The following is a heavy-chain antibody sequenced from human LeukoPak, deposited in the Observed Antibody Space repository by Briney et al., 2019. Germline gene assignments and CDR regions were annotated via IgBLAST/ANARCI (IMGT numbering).Heavy chain of an antibody. CDR3: ARSATLQIAAHFDY. V-gene: IGHV4-59*01. J-gene: IGHJ4*02. D-gene: IGHD6-6*01. Sequence: PSETLSLTCTVSGGSISSYYWSWIRQPPGKGLEWIGYIYYSGSTNYNPSLKSRVTISVDTSKNQFSLKLSSVTAADTAVYYCARSATLQIAAHFDYWGQGTLVTVSS. CDR2: IYYSGST. CDR1: GGSISSYY.